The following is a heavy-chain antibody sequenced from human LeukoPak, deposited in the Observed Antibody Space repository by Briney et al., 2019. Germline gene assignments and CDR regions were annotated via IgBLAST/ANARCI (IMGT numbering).Heavy chain of an antibody. V-gene: IGHV4-31*03. CDR1: GGSISSGGYY. J-gene: IGHJ4*02. D-gene: IGHD3-22*01. CDR2: IYYSGST. CDR3: ASLIMYYYDSSGYTY. Sequence: SETLSLTCTVSGGSISSGGYYWSWIRQHPGKGLEWIGYIYYSGSTYYNPSLKSRVTISVDTSKNQFSLRLSSVTAADTAVYYCASLIMYYYDSSGYTYWGQGTLVTVSS.